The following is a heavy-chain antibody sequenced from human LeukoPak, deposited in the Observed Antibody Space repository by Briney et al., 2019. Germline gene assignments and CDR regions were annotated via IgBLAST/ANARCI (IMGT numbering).Heavy chain of an antibody. Sequence: GGSLRLSCAASGFTFSTYEMNWVRQAPGKGLEWVSYISSTGGTIYYADSVKGRFTISRDNAKSSLYLQMNSLRAEDTAVYYYARALMGTTVTTYYFDYWGQGTLVTVSS. D-gene: IGHD4-11*01. CDR1: GFTFSTYE. CDR2: ISSTGGTI. J-gene: IGHJ4*02. CDR3: ARALMGTTVTTYYFDY. V-gene: IGHV3-48*03.